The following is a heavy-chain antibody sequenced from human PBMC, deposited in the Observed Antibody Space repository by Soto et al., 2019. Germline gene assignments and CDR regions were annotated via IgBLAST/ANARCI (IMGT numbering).Heavy chain of an antibody. J-gene: IGHJ4*02. CDR1: GLAFSAYA. Sequence: PXDSRRLSFAASGLAFSAYAMSWVRQAPGKGLGWGSAISGSGGSTYYAGPVKARFPISRDSSTNTLYLQMTSLRAQDTAVCYCDKGSVPTTPVPPLDYWGQGTLVTVSS. CDR2: ISGSGGST. D-gene: IGHD1-1*01. CDR3: DKGSVPTTPVPPLDY. V-gene: IGHV3-23*01.